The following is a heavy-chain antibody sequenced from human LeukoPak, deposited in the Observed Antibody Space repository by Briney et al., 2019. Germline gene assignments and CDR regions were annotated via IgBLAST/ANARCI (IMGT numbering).Heavy chain of an antibody. Sequence: GGSLRLSCAASGFTFSSYAMSWVRQAPGKGLEWVSAIIGSGGYTYYADSVKGRFTISRDNSKNTLSLQVDSLRAEDTAVYYCVKLRGIYLDFDSWGQGTLVTVSS. CDR2: IIGSGGYT. J-gene: IGHJ4*02. CDR1: GFTFSSYA. V-gene: IGHV3-23*01. CDR3: VKLRGIYLDFDS. D-gene: IGHD1-26*01.